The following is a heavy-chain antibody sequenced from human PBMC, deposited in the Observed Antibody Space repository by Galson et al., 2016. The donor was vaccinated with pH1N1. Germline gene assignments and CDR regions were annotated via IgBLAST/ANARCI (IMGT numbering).Heavy chain of an antibody. J-gene: IGHJ6*02. D-gene: IGHD2-2*01. CDR2: IHHSGSA. CDR1: GGSFSGYY. V-gene: IGHV4-34*01. Sequence: SETLSLTCALYGGSFSGYYWTWIRQPPGKGLEWIGQIHHSGSATYNPSLKSRVTISLDTSKAQSSLNLDFLTAADTAVYYCVGEDIVVGEGWHHGMDAWGQGTTVTVSS. CDR3: VGEDIVVGEGWHHGMDA.